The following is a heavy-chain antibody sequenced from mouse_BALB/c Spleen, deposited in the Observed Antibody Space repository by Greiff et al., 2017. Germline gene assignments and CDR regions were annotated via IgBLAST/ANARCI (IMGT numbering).Heavy chain of an antibody. CDR2: IYPGNVNT. D-gene: IGHD1-1*02. V-gene: IGHV1S56*01. Sequence: QVQLKESGPELVKPGASVRISCKASGYTFTSYYIHWVKQRPGQGLEWIGWIYPGNVNTKYNEKFKGKATLTADKSSSTAYMQLSSLTSEDSAVYFCARWDYAFDYWGQGTTLTVSS. CDR3: ARWDYAFDY. CDR1: GYTFTSYY. J-gene: IGHJ2*01.